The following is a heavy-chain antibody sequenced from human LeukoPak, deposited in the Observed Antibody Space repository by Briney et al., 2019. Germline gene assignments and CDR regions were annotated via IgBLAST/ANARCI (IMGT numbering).Heavy chain of an antibody. CDR1: GFTFSSYA. V-gene: IGHV3-64*01. CDR3: ARVAVPGTYDY. D-gene: IGHD6-19*01. CDR2: ISSNGGST. J-gene: IGHJ4*02. Sequence: GGSLRLSCAASGFTFSSYATHWVRQAPGKGLEYVSAISSNGGSTYYANSVKGRFTISRDNSKNTLYLQMGSLRAEDMAVYYCARVAVPGTYDYWGQGTLVTVSS.